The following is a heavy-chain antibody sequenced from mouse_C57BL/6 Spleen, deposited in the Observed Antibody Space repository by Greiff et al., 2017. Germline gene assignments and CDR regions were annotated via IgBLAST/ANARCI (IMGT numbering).Heavy chain of an antibody. CDR3: ARDLTADWYFDV. Sequence: EVQLMESGGGLVKPGGSLKLSCAASGFTFSSYAMSWVRQTPEKRLEWVATISDGGSYTYYPDNVKGRFTISRDNAKNNLYLQMSHLKSEDTAMYYCARDLTADWYFDVWGTGTTVTVSS. CDR1: GFTFSSYA. V-gene: IGHV5-4*01. CDR2: ISDGGSYT. D-gene: IGHD4-1*01. J-gene: IGHJ1*03.